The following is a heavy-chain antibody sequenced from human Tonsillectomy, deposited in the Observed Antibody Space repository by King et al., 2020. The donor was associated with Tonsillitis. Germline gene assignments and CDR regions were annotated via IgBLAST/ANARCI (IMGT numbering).Heavy chain of an antibody. CDR1: GGSISSGSDY. J-gene: IGHJ6*03. CDR2: IYTSGST. D-gene: IGHD6-6*01. Sequence: QLQESGPGLVKPSQTLSLTCTVSGGSISSGSDYWSWIRQPAGKGLEWIGRIYTSGSTNYNPPLKSRVTASVDTSKNQFSLNLSPMTAPDTAVYYCAREGYSSSPYYYHYYMDVWGKGTTVTVSS. V-gene: IGHV4-61*02. CDR3: AREGYSSSPYYYHYYMDV.